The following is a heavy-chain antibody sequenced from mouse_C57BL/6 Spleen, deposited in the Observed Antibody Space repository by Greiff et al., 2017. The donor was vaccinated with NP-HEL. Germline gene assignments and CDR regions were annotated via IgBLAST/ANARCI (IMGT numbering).Heavy chain of an antibody. CDR1: GFTFSDYG. CDR3: AREYYGNYDY. D-gene: IGHD2-1*01. CDR2: ISSGSSTI. J-gene: IGHJ2*01. Sequence: DVKLVESGGGLVKPGGSLKLSCAASGFTFSDYGMHWVRQAPEKGLEWVAYISSGSSTIYYADTVKGRFTISRDNAKNTLFLQMTSLRSEDTAMYYCAREYYGNYDYWGQGTTLTVSS. V-gene: IGHV5-17*01.